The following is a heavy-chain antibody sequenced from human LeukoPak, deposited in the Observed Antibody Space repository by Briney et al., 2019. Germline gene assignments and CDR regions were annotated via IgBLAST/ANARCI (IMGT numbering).Heavy chain of an antibody. V-gene: IGHV3-9*01. Sequence: PGRSLRLSCAASGFTFDDYAMHWVRQAPGKGLEWVSGISWNSGSIGYADSAKGRFTVSRDNAKNSLYLQMNSLRAEDTAVYYCARGTAYYVNDYWGQGALVTVSS. CDR3: ARGTAYYVNDY. J-gene: IGHJ4*02. CDR1: GFTFDDYA. D-gene: IGHD1-26*01. CDR2: ISWNSGSI.